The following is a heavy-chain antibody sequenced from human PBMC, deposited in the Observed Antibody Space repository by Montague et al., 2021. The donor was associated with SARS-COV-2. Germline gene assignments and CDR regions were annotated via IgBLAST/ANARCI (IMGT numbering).Heavy chain of an antibody. J-gene: IGHJ4*02. Sequence: SETLSLTCTVSGGSISSYYWSWIRQPPGKGLEWIGYIYYSGSTNYNPSLKSRVAISVDTSKNQFSPKLTSVTAADTAFYYCARINPTGVDFWGQGTLVTVSS. D-gene: IGHD1-14*01. V-gene: IGHV4-59*12. CDR2: IYYSGST. CDR1: GGSISSYY. CDR3: ARINPTGVDF.